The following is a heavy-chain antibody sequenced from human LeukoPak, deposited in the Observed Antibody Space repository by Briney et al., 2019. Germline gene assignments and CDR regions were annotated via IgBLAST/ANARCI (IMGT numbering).Heavy chain of an antibody. V-gene: IGHV1-8*01. CDR3: ARGSVVVPAAMAYYYYMDV. D-gene: IGHD2-2*01. J-gene: IGHJ6*03. CDR2: MNPNSGNT. CDR1: GYTFTSYD. Sequence: ASVKVSCKASGYTFTSYDINWVRQATGQGLEWMGWMNPNSGNTGYAQKFQGRVTMTRDTSTSTVYMELSSLRSEDTAVYYCARGSVVVPAAMAYYYYMDVWGKGTTVTVSS.